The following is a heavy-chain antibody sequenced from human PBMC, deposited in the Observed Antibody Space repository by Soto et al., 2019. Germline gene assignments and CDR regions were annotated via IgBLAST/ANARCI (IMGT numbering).Heavy chain of an antibody. V-gene: IGHV3-23*01. CDR2: ISGSGGST. J-gene: IGHJ6*03. Sequence: GGSLRLSCAASGFTFSSYAMSWVRQAPGKGLEWVSAISGSGGSTYYADSVKGRFTISRDNSKNTLYLQMNSLRAEDTAVYYCAKAPAEYYYYYYMDVWGKGTTVTVSS. CDR3: AKAPAEYYYYYYMDV. CDR1: GFTFSSYA.